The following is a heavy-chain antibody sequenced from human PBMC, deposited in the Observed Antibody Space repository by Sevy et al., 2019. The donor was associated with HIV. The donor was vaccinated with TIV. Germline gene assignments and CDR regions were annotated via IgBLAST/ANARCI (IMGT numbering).Heavy chain of an antibody. CDR1: GFTFSNYA. J-gene: IGHJ5*02. CDR3: AKDLGSMVLGEWFDP. CDR2: ISASGGST. V-gene: IGHV3-23*01. Sequence: GGSLRLSCVVSGFTFSNYAMSWVRQAPGKGLEWVSAISASGGSTYYADSVKGRFTISRDNSKNTLYLQMNSLRADDTAVYYCAKDLGSMVLGEWFDPWGQGTLVTVSS. D-gene: IGHD3-10*01.